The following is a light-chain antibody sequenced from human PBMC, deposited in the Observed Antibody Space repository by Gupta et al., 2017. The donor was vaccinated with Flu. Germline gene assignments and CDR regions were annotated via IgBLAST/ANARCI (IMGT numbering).Light chain of an antibody. Sequence: QPVNISCTGSSSDVVGYNYVSWYQQHPGKAPKLFIYDDSKRPSGVPERFSGSKSGNTASLXIXGPQAEXEADYSCWAWAGGFYGFGTGTEVTVL. CDR2: DDS. V-gene: IGLV2-11*01. CDR3: WAWAGGFYG. J-gene: IGLJ1*01. CDR1: SSDVVGYNY.